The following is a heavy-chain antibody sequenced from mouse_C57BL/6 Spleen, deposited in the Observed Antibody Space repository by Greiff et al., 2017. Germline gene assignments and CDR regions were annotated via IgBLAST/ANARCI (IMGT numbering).Heavy chain of an antibody. CDR3: ARHSNSYYAMDY. CDR1: GYTFTSYW. J-gene: IGHJ4*01. CDR2: IHPNSGST. D-gene: IGHD2-5*01. Sequence: QVQLQQSGAELVKPGASVKLSCKASGYTFTSYWMHWVKQRPGQGLEWIGMIHPNSGSTNYNEKFKSKATLTVDKSSSTAYMQLSSLTSEDSAVYYCARHSNSYYAMDYWGQGTSVTVSS. V-gene: IGHV1-64*01.